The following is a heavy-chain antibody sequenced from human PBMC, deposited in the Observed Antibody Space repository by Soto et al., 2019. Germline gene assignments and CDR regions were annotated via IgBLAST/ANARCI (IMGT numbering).Heavy chain of an antibody. Sequence: SETLSLTCTASGGSISSGGYSGSWIRQSPEKGLEWLGCIYPTGSTYYHPSLKSRVTISIDTSRNQFSLNLTSVTAADTAVYYCARAPPGPSPRWVLWGQGTTVTVSS. J-gene: IGHJ6*02. CDR3: ARAPPGPSPRWVL. CDR2: IYPTGST. D-gene: IGHD3-10*01. CDR1: GGSISSGGYS. V-gene: IGHV4-30-2*06.